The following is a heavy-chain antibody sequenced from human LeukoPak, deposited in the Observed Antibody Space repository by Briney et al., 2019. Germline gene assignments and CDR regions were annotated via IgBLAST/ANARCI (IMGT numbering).Heavy chain of an antibody. V-gene: IGHV1-18*01. J-gene: IGHJ4*02. CDR2: ISAYNGNT. CDR1: GYTFTSYG. Sequence: GASVKVSCKASGYTFTSYGISWVRQAPGQGLEWMGWISAYNGNTNYAQKLQGRVTMTTDTSTSTAYMELRSLRSDDTAVYYCARDHLSSSWYGSYFDYWGQGTLVTVSS. D-gene: IGHD6-13*01. CDR3: ARDHLSSSWYGSYFDY.